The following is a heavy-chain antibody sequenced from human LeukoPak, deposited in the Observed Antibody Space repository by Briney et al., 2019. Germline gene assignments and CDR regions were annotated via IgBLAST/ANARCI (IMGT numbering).Heavy chain of an antibody. Sequence: WASVKVSCKASGGTFSSYAISWVRQAPGQGLEWMGGIIPIFGTANYAQKFQGRVTITTDESTSTAYMELSSLRSEDTAVYYCATRCNWNSQGAFDIWGQGTMVTVSS. V-gene: IGHV1-69*05. J-gene: IGHJ3*02. D-gene: IGHD1-7*01. CDR3: ATRCNWNSQGAFDI. CDR1: GGTFSSYA. CDR2: IIPIFGTA.